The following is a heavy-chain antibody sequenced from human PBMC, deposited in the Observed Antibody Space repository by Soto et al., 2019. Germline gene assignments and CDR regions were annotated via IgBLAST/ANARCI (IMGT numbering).Heavy chain of an antibody. CDR1: GGSFSGYY. Sequence: SETLSLTCAVYGGSFSGYYWSWIRQPPGKGLEWIGEINHSGSTNYNPSLKSRVTISVDTSKNQFSLKLSSVTAADTAVYYCASHGWLRRGYNWFDPWGQGTLVTVSS. CDR3: ASHGWLRRGYNWFDP. J-gene: IGHJ5*02. D-gene: IGHD5-12*01. V-gene: IGHV4-34*01. CDR2: INHSGST.